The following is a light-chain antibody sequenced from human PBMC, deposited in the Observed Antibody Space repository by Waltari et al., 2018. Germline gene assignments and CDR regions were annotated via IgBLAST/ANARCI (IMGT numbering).Light chain of an antibody. CDR2: EVT. J-gene: IGLJ2*01. CDR1: SSDVGANNF. CDR3: SSYTSIGPVL. V-gene: IGLV2-23*02. Sequence: QSALTQPASVSGSPGQSIAISCIGTSSDVGANNFLSWYQQHPGRAPKLMIHEVTKRPSGVSTRFSGSKSGNTASLTISGLQAEDEADYYCSSYTSIGPVLIGGGTKVTVL.